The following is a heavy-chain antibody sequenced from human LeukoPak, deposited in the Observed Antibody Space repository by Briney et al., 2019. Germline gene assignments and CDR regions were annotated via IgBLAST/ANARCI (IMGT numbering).Heavy chain of an antibody. CDR1: GFTFSSYE. V-gene: IGHV3-48*03. Sequence: GGTLRLSCAASGFTFSSYEMNWVRRAPGKGLVWVSYISSSGSTIYYADSVKGRFTISRDNSKNTLYLQMNSVRLEDTAVYYCARVATTYYYYYYMDVWGKGTTVTVSS. J-gene: IGHJ6*03. CDR2: ISSSGSTI. D-gene: IGHD5-12*01. CDR3: ARVATTYYYYYYMDV.